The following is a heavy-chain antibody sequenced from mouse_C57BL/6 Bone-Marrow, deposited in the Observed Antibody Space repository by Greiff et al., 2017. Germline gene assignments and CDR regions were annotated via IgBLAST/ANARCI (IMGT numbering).Heavy chain of an antibody. CDR3: ARHWAGGYYESWFAY. CDR2: ISNGGGST. Sequence: DVMLVESGGGLVQPGGSLKLSCAASGFTFSDYYMYWVRQTPEKRLEWVAYISNGGGSTYYPDTVKGRFTISRDNAKNTLYLQMSRLKSEDTAMYYCARHWAGGYYESWFAYWGQGTLVTVSA. D-gene: IGHD2-3*01. CDR1: GFTFSDYY. J-gene: IGHJ3*01. V-gene: IGHV5-12*01.